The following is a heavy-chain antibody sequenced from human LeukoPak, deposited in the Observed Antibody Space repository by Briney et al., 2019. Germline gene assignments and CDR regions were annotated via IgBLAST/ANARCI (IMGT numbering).Heavy chain of an antibody. J-gene: IGHJ4*02. V-gene: IGHV3-66*02. Sequence: GRSLRLSCAASGINVSSNYMTWIRQGPGKGPEWVSLIYGGDAAYYAESVRGRFMISRDNLKNTLFLQMNSLRVEDTAVYYCVTSTGQQFIPYDYWGKGPHVAVSS. CDR1: GINVSSNY. CDR3: VTSTGQQFIPYDY. CDR2: IYGGDAA. D-gene: IGHD6-13*01.